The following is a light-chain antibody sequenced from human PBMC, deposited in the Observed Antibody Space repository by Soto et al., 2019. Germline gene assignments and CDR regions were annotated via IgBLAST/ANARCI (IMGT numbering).Light chain of an antibody. CDR2: KAS. CDR3: QHYNSYPLT. Sequence: DIQMTQSPSTLSASVGDRVTITCRASQIISSWLAWYQQKPGKAPKLLIYKASSLESGVPSRFSGSGSGTEFTLTISSLQPDDFATYYCQHYNSYPLTFGQGTKVEIK. J-gene: IGKJ1*01. V-gene: IGKV1-5*03. CDR1: QIISSW.